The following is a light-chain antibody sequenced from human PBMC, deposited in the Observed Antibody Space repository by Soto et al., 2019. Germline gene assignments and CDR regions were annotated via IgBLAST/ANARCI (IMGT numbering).Light chain of an antibody. J-gene: IGLJ3*02. V-gene: IGLV1-44*01. Sequence: QSVLTQPPSASGTPGQRVTISCSGSSSNIGSDTINWYQQLPGTAPKLLIYSNNQRPSGLPDRFSGSKSGTSASLANSGLQSEDEADFYCAAWDDSLNAWVFGGGTKLTVL. CDR3: AAWDDSLNAWV. CDR1: SSNIGSDT. CDR2: SNN.